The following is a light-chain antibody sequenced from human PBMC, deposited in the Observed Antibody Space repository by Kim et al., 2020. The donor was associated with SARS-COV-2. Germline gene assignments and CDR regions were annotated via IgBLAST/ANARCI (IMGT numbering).Light chain of an antibody. V-gene: IGKV1-5*01. CDR2: DAS. Sequence: SDSVGARVTITCRTSQSITRWLAWYQQEPGKAPKVLIYDASKLRRGVPSRFSGSGSGPDFTLTISNLQPDVFATYYCQQYDSFSYTFGPGTKLEI. CDR1: QSITRW. CDR3: QQYDSFSYT. J-gene: IGKJ2*01.